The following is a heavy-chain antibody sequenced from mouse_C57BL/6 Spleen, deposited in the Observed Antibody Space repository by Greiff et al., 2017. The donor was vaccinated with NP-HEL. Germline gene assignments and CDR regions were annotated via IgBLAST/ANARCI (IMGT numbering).Heavy chain of an antibody. V-gene: IGHV1-81*01. J-gene: IGHJ3*01. CDR2: IYPRSGNT. D-gene: IGHD2-4*01. CDR1: GYTFTSYG. Sequence: VQRVESGAELARPGASVKLSCKASGYTFTSYGISWVKQRTGQGLEWIGEIYPRSGNTYYNEKFKGKATLTADKSSSTAYMELRSLTSEDSAVYFCARGGNYDFPFAYWGQGTLVTVSA. CDR3: ARGGNYDFPFAY.